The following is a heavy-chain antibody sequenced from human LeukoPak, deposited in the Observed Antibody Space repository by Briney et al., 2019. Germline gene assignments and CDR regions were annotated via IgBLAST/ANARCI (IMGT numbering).Heavy chain of an antibody. V-gene: IGHV3-66*01. CDR3: ARLPYSSGWWFDY. CDR2: IYSGGST. D-gene: IGHD6-19*01. J-gene: IGHJ4*02. Sequence: PGGSLRLSCAASGFTVSSNYMSWVRQAPGKGLEWVSVIYSGGSTYYADSVKDRFTISRDNSKNTLYLQMNSLRAEDTAVYYCARLPYSSGWWFDYWGQGTLVTVSS. CDR1: GFTVSSNY.